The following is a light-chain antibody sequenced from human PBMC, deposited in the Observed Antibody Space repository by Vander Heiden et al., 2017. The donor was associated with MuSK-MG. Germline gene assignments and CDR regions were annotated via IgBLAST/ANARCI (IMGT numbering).Light chain of an antibody. V-gene: IGKV4-1*01. CDR1: QSVLYSSNNKNY. Sequence: DIVMTQSPDSLAVSLGERATINCRSSQSVLYSSNNKNYLAWYQQKPGQPPKLLIYWASTRESGVPDRFSGSGSGTDFTLTFNSLQAEEVAVYYCQQYDSAPYTFGQGTKLEIK. CDR2: WAS. J-gene: IGKJ2*01. CDR3: QQYDSAPYT.